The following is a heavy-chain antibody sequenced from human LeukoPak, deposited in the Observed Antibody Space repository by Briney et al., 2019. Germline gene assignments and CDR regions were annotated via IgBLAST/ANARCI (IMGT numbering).Heavy chain of an antibody. Sequence: GGSLRLSCAASGFTFNIYAMTWVRQSPGKGLEWVSGIRGSGESTYYADSVKGRFTISRDNSKNTLFLQMNSLRAEDTAVYYCAKSIGSGSLLVWFDPGGPGTLVTVAS. D-gene: IGHD3-10*01. V-gene: IGHV3-23*01. J-gene: IGHJ5*02. CDR3: AKSIGSGSLLVWFDP. CDR2: IRGSGEST. CDR1: GFTFNIYA.